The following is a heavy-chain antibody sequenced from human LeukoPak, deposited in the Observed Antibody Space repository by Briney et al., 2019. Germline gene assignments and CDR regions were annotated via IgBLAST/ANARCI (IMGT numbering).Heavy chain of an antibody. CDR3: ASGRTDIVVVPATLRNYYFDY. J-gene: IGHJ4*02. D-gene: IGHD2-2*01. CDR1: GGTFSSYD. CDR2: IMPILSTA. Sequence: SVKVSCKASGGTFSSYDISWVRQAPGQGLEWMGGIMPILSTANYAQKFQGRVTITADRSTSTAYMELSSLRSEDTAVYYCASGRTDIVVVPATLRNYYFDYWGQGTLVTVSS. V-gene: IGHV1-69*06.